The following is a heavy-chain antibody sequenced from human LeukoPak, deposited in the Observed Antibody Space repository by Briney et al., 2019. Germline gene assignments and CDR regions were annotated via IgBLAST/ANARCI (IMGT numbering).Heavy chain of an antibody. V-gene: IGHV1-2*02. CDR3: ARTPYSSGTYGY. D-gene: IGHD1-26*01. J-gene: IGHJ4*02. Sequence: ASVKVSCKASGYTFTGKYMHWVRQAPGQGLEWMGWINPNNDDTNYAQKFQGRVTMTKDASLNTAYMELSRLRSDDTAVYYCARTPYSSGTYGYWGQVTLVTVSS. CDR1: GYTFTGKY. CDR2: INPNNDDT.